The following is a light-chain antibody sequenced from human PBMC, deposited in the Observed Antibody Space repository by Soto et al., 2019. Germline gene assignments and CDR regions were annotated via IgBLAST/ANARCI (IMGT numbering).Light chain of an antibody. J-gene: IGKJ1*01. CDR1: QSVLYRSNNKNY. CDR3: QKYYSLQTFRSPT. Sequence: DIVMTQSPDSLAVSLGEMATINCKSSQSVLYRSNNKNYLAWYQQKPGQPPKLLIYWASTRESGVPDRISGSGSETDFTLTISSLQAADVGVYYCQKYYSLQTFRSPTFGQGTKVEIK. CDR2: WAS. V-gene: IGKV4-1*01.